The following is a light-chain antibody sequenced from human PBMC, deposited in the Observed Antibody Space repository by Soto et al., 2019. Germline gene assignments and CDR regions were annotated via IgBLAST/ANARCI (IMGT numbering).Light chain of an antibody. CDR1: QIINTW. V-gene: IGKV1-5*03. CDR2: RAS. CDR3: QQRSNWPPEIT. J-gene: IGKJ5*01. Sequence: DIQMTQSPSTLSASVGDRVTITCRASQIINTWLAWYQQKPGKAPKLLIYRASNLVSGVPSRFSGSGSGTEFTLTISSLQPDDFSIYYCQQRSNWPPEITFGQGTRLEIK.